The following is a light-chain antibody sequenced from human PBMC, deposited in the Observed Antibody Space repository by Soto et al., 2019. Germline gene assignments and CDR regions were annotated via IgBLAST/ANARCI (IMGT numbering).Light chain of an antibody. CDR1: QGIRND. CDR3: QKYNYFHAT. CDR2: AAS. V-gene: IGKV1-16*01. Sequence: IQMTQSPSSLSASVGDRVTITCRASQGIRNDLGWYQQKPDKAPKSLIYAASILQVGVPSRFSGSGFGTDFTLTISSLQPEDCATYYGQKYNYFHATFGQGTKVDIK. J-gene: IGKJ1*01.